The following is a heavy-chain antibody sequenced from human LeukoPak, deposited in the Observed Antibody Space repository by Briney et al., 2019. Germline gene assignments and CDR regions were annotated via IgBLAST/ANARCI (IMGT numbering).Heavy chain of an antibody. Sequence: GGSLRLSCAASGFTVSSNYMSWVRQAPGKGLEWVSVIYSGGSTYYADSVKGRFTISRDNSKNTLYLQMNSLRAEDTAVYYCARVSRGPHPYYYDRSGYMDYLGQGTLVTVSS. V-gene: IGHV3-53*01. D-gene: IGHD3-22*01. CDR1: GFTVSSNY. J-gene: IGHJ4*02. CDR2: IYSGGST. CDR3: ARVSRGPHPYYYDRSGYMDY.